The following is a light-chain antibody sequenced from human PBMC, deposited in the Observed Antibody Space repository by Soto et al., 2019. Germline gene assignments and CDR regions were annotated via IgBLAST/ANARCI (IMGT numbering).Light chain of an antibody. CDR3: QYSSNWSPGT. CDR1: RSVSAY. V-gene: IGKV3-11*01. J-gene: IGKJ5*01. CDR2: DAY. Sequence: EILLTQSPATLSLSTGQSASPSSRASRSVSAYLVWNQQKPGQAPSRIIYDAYNRATGIPARFSGSGSGTDFTLTISSREPEDVAVYNCQYSSNWSPGTFGQGTRLEIK.